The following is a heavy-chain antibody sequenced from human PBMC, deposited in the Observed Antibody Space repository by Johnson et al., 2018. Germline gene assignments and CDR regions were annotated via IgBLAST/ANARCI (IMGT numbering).Heavy chain of an antibody. CDR2: ISDIGANT. V-gene: IGHV3-23*04. Sequence: VQLVESGGDLVHPGGSLRLSCAASGFIFSNYAMNWVRQAPGKGLEWVSGISDIGANTYYADSVKGRFTISRDNYKNTLFLQMNSLRFEDTAVYYCARDVNWHFDLWGRGTLVTVSS. CDR1: GFIFSNYA. J-gene: IGHJ2*01. CDR3: ARDVNWHFDL.